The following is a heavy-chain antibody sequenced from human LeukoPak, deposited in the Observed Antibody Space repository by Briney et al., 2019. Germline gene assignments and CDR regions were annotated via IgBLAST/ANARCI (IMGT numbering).Heavy chain of an antibody. CDR2: IWYDGSNK. J-gene: IGHJ4*02. CDR3: ARDGDLTGYPDY. V-gene: IGHV3-33*01. Sequence: GRSLRLSCAASGFTFSSNGMCWVRQAPGKGLEWVAVIWYDGSNKYYADSVKGRFTISRDNSKNTLYLQMNSLRAEDTAVYYCARDGDLTGYPDYWGQGTLVTVSS. CDR1: GFTFSSNG. D-gene: IGHD3-9*01.